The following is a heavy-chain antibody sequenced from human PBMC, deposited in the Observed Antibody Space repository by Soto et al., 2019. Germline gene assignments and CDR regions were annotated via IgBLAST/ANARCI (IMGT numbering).Heavy chain of an antibody. V-gene: IGHV4-30-2*01. D-gene: IGHD3-9*01. Sequence: SETLSLTCTVSGGSISSGGYSWSWIRQPPGKGLEWIGYIYHSGSTYYNPPLKSRVTISVDRSKNQFSLKLSSVTAADTAVYYCARAVYDILTGYRLRWFDPWGQGTLVTVSS. CDR2: IYHSGST. CDR3: ARAVYDILTGYRLRWFDP. J-gene: IGHJ5*02. CDR1: GGSISSGGYS.